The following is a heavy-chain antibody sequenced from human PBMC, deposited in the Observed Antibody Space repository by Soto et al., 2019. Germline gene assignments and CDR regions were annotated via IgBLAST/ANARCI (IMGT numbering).Heavy chain of an antibody. CDR1: GGTFSSYA. D-gene: IGHD3-22*01. CDR3: ARSRYYYDSSGPPLAFDI. CDR2: IIPIFGTA. Sequence: GASVKVSCKASGGTFSSYAISWVRQAPGQGLEWMGGIIPIFGTANYAQKFQGRVTITADESTSTAYMELSSLRSEDTAVYYCARSRYYYDSSGPPLAFDIWGQGTMVTVSS. V-gene: IGHV1-69*13. J-gene: IGHJ3*02.